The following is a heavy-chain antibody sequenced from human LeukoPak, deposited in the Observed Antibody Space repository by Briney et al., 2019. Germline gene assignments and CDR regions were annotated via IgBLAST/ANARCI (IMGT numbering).Heavy chain of an antibody. D-gene: IGHD5-18*01. CDR3: ARVWIQLWLFDY. J-gene: IGHJ4*02. CDR2: ISGSGGST. V-gene: IGHV3-23*01. Sequence: SGGSLRLSCAASGFTFSSYAMSWVRQAPGKGLEWVSAISGSGGSTYYADSVKGRFTISRDNAKNSLYLQMNSLRAEDTAVYYCARVWIQLWLFDYWGQGTLVTVSS. CDR1: GFTFSSYA.